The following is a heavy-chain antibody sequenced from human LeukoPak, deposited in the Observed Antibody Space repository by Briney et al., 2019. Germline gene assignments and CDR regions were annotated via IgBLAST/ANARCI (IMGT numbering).Heavy chain of an antibody. CDR1: GYTFTTHY. CDR2: INPSGTTT. V-gene: IGHV1-46*01. CDR3: ARDNSVGDYAWWFDP. Sequence: GASVKLSCKASGYTFTTHYMHWVRQAPGQGLEWMGLINPSGTTTNYAQKFRGRVTMTRDLSTSTDYMELSSLRSDDTAVYFCARDNSVGDYAWWFDPWGQGTLVTVSS. D-gene: IGHD1-26*01. J-gene: IGHJ5*02.